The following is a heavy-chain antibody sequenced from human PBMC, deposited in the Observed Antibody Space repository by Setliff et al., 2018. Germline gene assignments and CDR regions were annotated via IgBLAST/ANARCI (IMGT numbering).Heavy chain of an antibody. CDR2: IQNSGSA. Sequence: SETLSLTCNVSGVSISSYYWSWVRQPPGKGLESIGYIQNSGSAKYNPSLMSRVSISVDTSKNQFALNLRSVTAADTAVYYCVRDRTAYSYGLDVWAQGTTVTVSS. V-gene: IGHV4-59*01. D-gene: IGHD5-18*01. CDR1: GVSISSYY. CDR3: VRDRTAYSYGLDV. J-gene: IGHJ6*02.